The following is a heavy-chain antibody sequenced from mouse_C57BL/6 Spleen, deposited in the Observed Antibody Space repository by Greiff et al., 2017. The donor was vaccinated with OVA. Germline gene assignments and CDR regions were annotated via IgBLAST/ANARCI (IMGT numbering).Heavy chain of an antibody. D-gene: IGHD2-2*01. CDR3: ARGGLRPYYFDY. V-gene: IGHV1-69*01. J-gene: IGHJ2*01. CDR2: IDPSDSYT. Sequence: VQLQQSGAELVMPGASVKLSCKASGYTFTSYWMHWVKQRPGQGLEWIGEIDPSDSYTNYNQKFKGKSTLTVDKSSSTAYMQLSSLTSEDSAVYYCARGGLRPYYFDYWGQGTTLTVSS. CDR1: GYTFTSYW.